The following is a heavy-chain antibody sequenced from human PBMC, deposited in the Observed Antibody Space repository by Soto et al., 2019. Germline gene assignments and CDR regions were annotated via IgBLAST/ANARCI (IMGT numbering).Heavy chain of an antibody. D-gene: IGHD4-17*01. CDR2: ISGSGGST. Sequence: EGSLRLSCAASGFTFSSYAMSWVRQAPGKGLEWVSAISGSGGSTYYADSVKGRFTISRDNSKNTLYLQMNSLRAEDTAVYYCAKGIDGDYFYYYYYYMDVWGKGTTVTVSS. CDR1: GFTFSSYA. J-gene: IGHJ6*03. V-gene: IGHV3-23*01. CDR3: AKGIDGDYFYYYYYYMDV.